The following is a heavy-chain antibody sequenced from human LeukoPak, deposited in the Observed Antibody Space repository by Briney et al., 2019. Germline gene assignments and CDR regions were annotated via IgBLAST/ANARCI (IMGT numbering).Heavy chain of an antibody. CDR2: IYYSGST. J-gene: IGHJ6*02. V-gene: IGHV4-31*03. CDR3: ARESGAFASGYYYYGMDV. Sequence: SEALSLTCTVSGGSISSGGYYWTWIRQHPGKGLEWIGYIYYSGSTYYNPSLKSRVTISVDTSKNQFSLKLSSVTAADTAVYYCARESGAFASGYYYYGMDVWGQGTTVTVSS. D-gene: IGHD3-3*01. CDR1: GGSISSGGYY.